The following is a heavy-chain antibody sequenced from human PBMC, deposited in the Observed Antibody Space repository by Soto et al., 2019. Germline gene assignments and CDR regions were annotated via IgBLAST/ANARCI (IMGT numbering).Heavy chain of an antibody. CDR1: GGSICSYY. J-gene: IGHJ5*02. D-gene: IGHD3-16*02. V-gene: IGHV4-59*08. Sequence: PSETLSLTCTVSGGSICSYYWSWIRKPPGKGLEWIGYIYYSGSTNYNPSLKSRVTISVDTSKNQFSLKLSSVTAADTAVYYCARHPEKYYDYIWGSYRPRDWFDPWGQGTLVTVS. CDR3: ARHPEKYYDYIWGSYRPRDWFDP. CDR2: IYYSGST.